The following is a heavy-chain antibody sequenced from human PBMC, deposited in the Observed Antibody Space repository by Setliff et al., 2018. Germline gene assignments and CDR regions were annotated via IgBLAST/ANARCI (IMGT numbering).Heavy chain of an antibody. D-gene: IGHD3-3*01. J-gene: IGHJ6*02. CDR3: ASDGQGNYNFWSGSYYYYGMDV. CDR1: GYTFTSYG. V-gene: IGHV1-18*01. CDR2: ISAYNGNT. Sequence: ASVKVSCKASGYTFTSYGISWVRQAPGQGLEWMGWISAYNGNTNYAQKLQGRVTVTTDTSTSTAYMELRSLRSDDTAVYYCASDGQGNYNFWSGSYYYYGMDVWGQGTTVTVSS.